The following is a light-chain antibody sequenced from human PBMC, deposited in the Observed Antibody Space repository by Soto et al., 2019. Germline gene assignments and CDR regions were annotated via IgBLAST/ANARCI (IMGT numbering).Light chain of an antibody. V-gene: IGKV3D-20*01. CDR3: QQYGSSPIT. CDR2: DAS. J-gene: IGKJ5*01. Sequence: EIILTQSPATLSLSPGERATLSCGASQSVSSSYVAWYQHRPGLAPRLLIHDASSRATGIPDRFSGTKSGTDFTLTLRRLEPEDAAVYYCQQYGSSPITFGQGTRLEIK. CDR1: QSVSSSY.